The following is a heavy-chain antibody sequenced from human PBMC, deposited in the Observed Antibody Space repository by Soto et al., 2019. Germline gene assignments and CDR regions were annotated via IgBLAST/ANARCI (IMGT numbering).Heavy chain of an antibody. V-gene: IGHV3-30-3*01. CDR3: AREGGIVVVDAFDI. CDR2: ISYDGSNK. J-gene: IGHJ3*02. CDR1: GFTFSSYA. D-gene: IGHD3-22*01. Sequence: QVQLVESGGGVVQPGRSLRLSCAASGFTFSSYAMHWVRQAPGKGLEWVAVISYDGSNKYYADSVKGRFTISRDNSKNTLYLQRNSLRAEDTAVYYCAREGGIVVVDAFDIWGQGTMVTVSS.